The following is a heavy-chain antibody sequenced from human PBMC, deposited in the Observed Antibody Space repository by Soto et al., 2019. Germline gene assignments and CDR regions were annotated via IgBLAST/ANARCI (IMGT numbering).Heavy chain of an antibody. V-gene: IGHV6-1*01. Sequence: PAQTLPRTCAISGDSVSSDSAAWNWIRQSPSRGLEWLGRTYYRSKWYNDYAVSVKSRITINPDTSKNQFSLQLNSVTPGDTAVYYCARAKEYSSSSGMDVWGQGTTVTVSS. CDR2: TYYRSKWYN. CDR3: ARAKEYSSSSGMDV. CDR1: GDSVSSDSAA. J-gene: IGHJ6*02. D-gene: IGHD6-6*01.